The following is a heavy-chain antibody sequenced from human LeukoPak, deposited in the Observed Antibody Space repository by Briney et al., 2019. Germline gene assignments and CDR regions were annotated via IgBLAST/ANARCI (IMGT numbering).Heavy chain of an antibody. J-gene: IGHJ2*01. D-gene: IGHD4-17*01. CDR2: IKHDGSEK. V-gene: IGHV3-7*01. Sequence: GGSLRLSCAASGFTFSDYWMSWVCQAPGKGLEWVANIKHDGSEKYYVDSVKGRFTISRDNAKNSLSLQMNSLRADDTAVYYCARTDYGDYDWYFDLWGRGTLVTVSS. CDR1: GFTFSDYW. CDR3: ARTDYGDYDWYFDL.